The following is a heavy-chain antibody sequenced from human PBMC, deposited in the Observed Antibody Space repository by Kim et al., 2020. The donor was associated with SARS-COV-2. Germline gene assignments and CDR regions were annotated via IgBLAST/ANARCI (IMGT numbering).Heavy chain of an antibody. CDR2: IYYSGST. D-gene: IGHD3-22*01. V-gene: IGHV4-31*03. Sequence: SETLSLTCTVSGGSISSGGYYWSWIRQHPGKGLEWIGYIYYSGSTYYNPSLKSRVTISVDTSKNQFSLKLSSVTAADTAVYYCARDWGDSSSYYYYGMDVWGQGTTVTVSS. J-gene: IGHJ6*02. CDR1: GGSISSGGYY. CDR3: ARDWGDSSSYYYYGMDV.